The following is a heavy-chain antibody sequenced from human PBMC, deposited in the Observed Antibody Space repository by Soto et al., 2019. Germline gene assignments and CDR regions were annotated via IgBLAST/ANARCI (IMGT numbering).Heavy chain of an antibody. CDR3: ARPAAASYYYFGMDV. D-gene: IGHD6-25*01. Sequence: QLQLQESGPGLVKPSETLSLTCTVSGGSISSSGYYWGWIRQPPGKGLEWIGSIYYSGSTYYNPSLKSRVTISVDTSKNQFSRKLNSVTAADTAVYYCARPAAASYYYFGMDVWGQGTTVTVSS. J-gene: IGHJ6*02. CDR1: GGSISSSGYY. V-gene: IGHV4-39*01. CDR2: IYYSGST.